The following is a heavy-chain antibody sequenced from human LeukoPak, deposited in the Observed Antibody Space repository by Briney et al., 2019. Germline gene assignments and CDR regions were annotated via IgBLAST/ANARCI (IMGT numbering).Heavy chain of an antibody. V-gene: IGHV3-48*01. Sequence: GGPLRLSCAASGFTFSTYSMSWVRQAPGKGLEWISHISAASRGIYYADSVKGRFTISRDNAENSVFLQMRSLRLEDTAVYYCARHRGTARTSFDAFDIWGQGTMVTVSS. D-gene: IGHD1-7*01. CDR2: ISAASRGI. CDR1: GFTFSTYS. J-gene: IGHJ3*02. CDR3: ARHRGTARTSFDAFDI.